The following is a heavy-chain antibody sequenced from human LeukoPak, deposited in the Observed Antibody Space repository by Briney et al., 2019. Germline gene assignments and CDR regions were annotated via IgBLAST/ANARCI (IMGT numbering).Heavy chain of an antibody. V-gene: IGHV3-30*02. J-gene: IGHJ6*03. CDR2: ILYDGSNK. Sequence: GGSLTLSCAPSGFIFSNYGMHWVRQAPGKGLEWVAFILYDGSNKCYADSVKGRFTISRDNYSNTVYLPMNSLRAEDTAVYYCAKISASAAADYYYYMPVGPGGTTVTVSS. CDR1: GFIFSNYG. CDR3: AKISASAAADYYYYMPV. D-gene: IGHD6-13*01.